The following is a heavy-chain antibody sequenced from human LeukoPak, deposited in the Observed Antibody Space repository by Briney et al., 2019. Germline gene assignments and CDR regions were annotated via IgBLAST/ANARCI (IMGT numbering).Heavy chain of an antibody. J-gene: IGHJ3*02. CDR2: ISWNSGSI. CDR1: GFTFDDYA. V-gene: IGHV3-9*01. CDR3: AKASGYSYGTPDAFDI. D-gene: IGHD5-18*01. Sequence: GRSLRLSCAASGFTFDDYAMHWVRQAPGKGLEWVSGISWNSGSIGYADSVKGRFTISRDNAKNSLYLQMNSLRAEGTALYYCAKASGYSYGTPDAFDIWGQGTMVTVSS.